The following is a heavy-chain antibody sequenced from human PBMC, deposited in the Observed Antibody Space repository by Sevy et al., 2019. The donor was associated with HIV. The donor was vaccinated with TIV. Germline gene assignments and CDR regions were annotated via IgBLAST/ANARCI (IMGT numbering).Heavy chain of an antibody. CDR1: GFTFNTHA. D-gene: IGHD3-22*01. CDR2: ISATGSST. J-gene: IGHJ3*01. CDR3: AKALNPALESMLEVNFPTLKGFDV. Sequence: GGSLRLSCAASGFTFNTHAMNWVRQAPGKGLEWVSIISATGSSTYFADSVRGRFTISRDNSKNTLYLQMDSLRADDTAVYYCAKALNPALESMLEVNFPTLKGFDVWGQGTMVTVSS. V-gene: IGHV3-23*01.